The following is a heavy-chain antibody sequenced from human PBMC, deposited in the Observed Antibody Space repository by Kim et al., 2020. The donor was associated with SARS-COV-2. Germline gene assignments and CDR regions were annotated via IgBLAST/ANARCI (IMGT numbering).Heavy chain of an antibody. V-gene: IGHV3-33*01. Sequence: YYADSVKGRFTISRDNSKNTLYLPVNSLRAEDTAVYYCARVVRGPYAFDIWGQGTMVTVSS. CDR3: ARVVRGPYAFDI. D-gene: IGHD3-10*01. J-gene: IGHJ3*02.